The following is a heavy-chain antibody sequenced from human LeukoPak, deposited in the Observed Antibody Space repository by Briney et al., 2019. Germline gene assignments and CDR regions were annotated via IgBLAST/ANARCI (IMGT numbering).Heavy chain of an antibody. CDR3: ARVMYSSSPRLAFDI. D-gene: IGHD6-13*01. V-gene: IGHV4-59*11. J-gene: IGHJ3*02. Sequence: SETLSLTCTVSGGSISSHYWSWIRQPPGKGLEWIGYIYYSGSTNYNPSLKSRVTISVDTSKNQFSLKLSSVTAADTAVYYCARVMYSSSPRLAFDIWGQGTMVTVSS. CDR1: GGSISSHY. CDR2: IYYSGST.